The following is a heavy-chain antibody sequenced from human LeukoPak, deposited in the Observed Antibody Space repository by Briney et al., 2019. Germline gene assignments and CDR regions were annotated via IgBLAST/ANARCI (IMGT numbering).Heavy chain of an antibody. D-gene: IGHD6-19*01. J-gene: IGHJ4*02. CDR1: GGTFSSYA. CDR3: ARDGIAVAGTFDY. V-gene: IGHV1-69*04. CDR2: IIPILGIA. Sequence: GASVKVCCKASGGTFSSYAISWVRQAPGQGLEWMGRIIPILGIANYAQKFQGRVTITADKSTSTAYMELSSLRSEDTAVYYCARDGIAVAGTFDYWGQGTLVTVSS.